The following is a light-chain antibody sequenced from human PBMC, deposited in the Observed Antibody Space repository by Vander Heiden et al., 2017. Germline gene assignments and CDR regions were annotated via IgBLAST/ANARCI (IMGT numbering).Light chain of an antibody. CDR3: QQYGSSPQT. CDR1: QSISSNY. J-gene: IGKJ1*01. V-gene: IGKV3-20*01. CDR2: GAS. Sequence: ELVLTQSTGTLSLSPGERASRSCRASQSISSNYLAWYLQKPGQAPRLIIYGASSRATGIPDRFSGSGSGTDFTLNISRLEPEDFAVYYCQQYGSSPQTFGQGTKVEIK.